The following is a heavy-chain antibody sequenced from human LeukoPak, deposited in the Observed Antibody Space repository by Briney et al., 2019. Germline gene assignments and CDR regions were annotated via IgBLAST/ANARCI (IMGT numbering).Heavy chain of an antibody. CDR3: ARGVRDPGTTNFDC. CDR1: GGSVSSGSYY. J-gene: IGHJ4*02. Sequence: PSETLSLTCTVSGGSVSSGSYYWSWIRQPPEKGLEWIGYIYYSGSTNYNPSLKSRVTISLDTSKNQFSLKLSSVTAADTAVYYCARGVRDPGTTNFDCWGQGTLVTVSS. V-gene: IGHV4-61*01. CDR2: IYYSGST. D-gene: IGHD1-7*01.